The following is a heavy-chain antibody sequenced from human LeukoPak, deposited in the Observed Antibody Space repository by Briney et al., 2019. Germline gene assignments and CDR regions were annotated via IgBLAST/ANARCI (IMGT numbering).Heavy chain of an antibody. CDR2: INTDGSST. CDR1: GFTFISDG. Sequence: GGSLRLSCAASGFTFISDGMQWVRQAPGKGLVWVSRINTDGSSTSYADSVKGRFTVSRDNAKNTLYLQVNSLRAEDTAVYFCTRELPREVTLDYWGQGTLVTVSS. V-gene: IGHV3-74*01. D-gene: IGHD2-21*02. J-gene: IGHJ4*01. CDR3: TRELPREVTLDY.